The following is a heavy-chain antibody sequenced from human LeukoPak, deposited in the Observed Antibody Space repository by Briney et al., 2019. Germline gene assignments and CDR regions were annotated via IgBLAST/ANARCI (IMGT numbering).Heavy chain of an antibody. CDR3: ARDWKTNSFDY. Sequence: GGSLRLSCAASGFTFSSYGMHWVRQAPGKGLEWVAVISYDGSNKYYADSVKGRFTISRDISKNTLYLQTDSLRAEDTAIYYCARDWKTNSFDYWGQGTLVTVSS. V-gene: IGHV3-30*03. CDR2: ISYDGSNK. J-gene: IGHJ4*02. D-gene: IGHD1-1*01. CDR1: GFTFSSYG.